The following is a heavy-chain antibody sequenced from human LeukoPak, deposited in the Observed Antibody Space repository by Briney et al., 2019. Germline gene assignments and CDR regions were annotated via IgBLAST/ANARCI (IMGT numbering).Heavy chain of an antibody. J-gene: IGHJ6*03. Sequence: GGSLRLSCAASGFTFSSYGMSWVRQAPGKGLEWVAFIRYDGSNKYYADSVKGRFTISRDNSKNTLYLQMNSLRAEDTAVYYCAKELVRGMVDLYYMDVWGKGTTVTISS. D-gene: IGHD3-10*01. V-gene: IGHV3-30*02. CDR1: GFTFSSYG. CDR3: AKELVRGMVDLYYMDV. CDR2: IRYDGSNK.